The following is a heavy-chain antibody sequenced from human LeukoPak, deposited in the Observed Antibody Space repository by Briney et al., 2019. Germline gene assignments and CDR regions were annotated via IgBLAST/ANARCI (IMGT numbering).Heavy chain of an antibody. CDR3: ASSTAAGPYYFDY. D-gene: IGHD6-13*01. V-gene: IGHV4-31*03. CDR2: IYYSGST. J-gene: IGHJ4*02. CDR1: GGSISSGGYY. Sequence: SETLSLTRTVSGGSISSGGYYWSWVRQHPGKGLEWIGYIYYSGSTYYNPSLKSRVTISVDTSKNQFSLKLSSVTAADTAVYYCASSTAAGPYYFDYWGQGTLVTVSS.